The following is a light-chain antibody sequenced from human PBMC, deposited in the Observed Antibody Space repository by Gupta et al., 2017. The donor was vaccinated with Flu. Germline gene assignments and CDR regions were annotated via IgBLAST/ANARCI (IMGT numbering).Light chain of an antibody. CDR2: GEN. Sequence: SSELTQDPAVSVALGRTVRIACQGDSLRNYYARWYQQRPGQAPVVVIYGENNRPSGIPDRFSGSSSGNTASVTITGAQAEDEADDYCNSRDGSGNHLAWMFGGGTKLTVL. J-gene: IGLJ3*02. CDR1: SLRNYY. CDR3: NSRDGSGNHLAWM. V-gene: IGLV3-19*01.